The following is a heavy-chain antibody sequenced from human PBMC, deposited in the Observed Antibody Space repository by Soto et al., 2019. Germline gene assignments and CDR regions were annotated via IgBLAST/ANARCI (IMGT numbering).Heavy chain of an antibody. CDR1: GKSFDNFA. Sequence: QVQLVQSGAEVKKPGASIRLSCKVSGKSFDNFAVHWVRQTPGQRPAWMGRINVGDDKTKYSEKFQGRVIVSYDTSATTAYMELRALSSEDTAVYYCARAKYDYIWGSYHPFDQWAQGAQVNVAS. CDR3: ARAKYDYIWGSYHPFDQ. CDR2: INVGDDKT. D-gene: IGHD3-16*02. J-gene: IGHJ4*02. V-gene: IGHV1-3*01.